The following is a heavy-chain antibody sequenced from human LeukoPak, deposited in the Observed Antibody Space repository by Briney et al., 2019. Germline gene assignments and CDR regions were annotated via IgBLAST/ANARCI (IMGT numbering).Heavy chain of an antibody. CDR3: ARVEMATHHHDY. Sequence: SQTLSLTCEVSGDSLSSGGYSWSWIRQPPGKGLEWIGYIRYSGSTYYNPSLKSRLTMSVEASKTQFSLRLSSVTAADTAVYYCARVEMATHHHDYWGQGTLVTVPS. CDR1: GDSLSSGGYS. D-gene: IGHD5-24*01. V-gene: IGHV4-30-4*07. CDR2: IRYSGST. J-gene: IGHJ4*02.